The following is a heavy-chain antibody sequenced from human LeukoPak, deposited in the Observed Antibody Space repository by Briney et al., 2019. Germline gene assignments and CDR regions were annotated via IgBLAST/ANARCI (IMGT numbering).Heavy chain of an antibody. J-gene: IGHJ4*02. Sequence: AASVKVSCKASGGTFSSYAVTWVRQAPGQGLEWMGRIIPILGIPTYAQKFQGRVTLTADKSTGTAYMELRSLRSEDTAIYFCARESRIDGLHDYWGLGTLVIVSS. V-gene: IGHV1-69*04. CDR2: IIPILGIP. D-gene: IGHD5-24*01. CDR1: GGTFSSYA. CDR3: ARESRIDGLHDY.